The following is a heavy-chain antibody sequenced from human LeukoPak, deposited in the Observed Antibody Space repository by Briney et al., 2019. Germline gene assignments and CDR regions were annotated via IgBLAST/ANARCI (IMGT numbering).Heavy chain of an antibody. D-gene: IGHD3-16*01. J-gene: IGHJ4*02. CDR3: ARGYDYFDY. CDR1: GFTFSRYS. CDR2: ISSSSSPI. V-gene: IGHV3-48*02. Sequence: GGSLRLSCAASGFTFSRYSMNWVRQAPGKGLEWVSYISSSSSPIYYADSVKGRFTISRDNAKNSLYLQMDSLRDEDTAVYYYARGYDYFDYWGQGTLVTVSS.